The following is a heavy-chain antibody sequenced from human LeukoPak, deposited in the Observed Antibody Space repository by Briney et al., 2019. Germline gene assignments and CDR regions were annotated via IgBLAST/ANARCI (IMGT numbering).Heavy chain of an antibody. D-gene: IGHD1-1*01. CDR1: GFTFSSYA. J-gene: IGHJ4*02. V-gene: IGHV3-23*01. CDR2: ISASGDKT. CDR3: AKDQL. Sequence: PGGSLRLSCVTSGFTFSSYAMTWVRQPPGKGLEWVAAISASGDKTYYADSVKGRFIISRDNSKNTLYLQMNSLRTEDTAVYYCAKDQLGGQGTLVTVSS.